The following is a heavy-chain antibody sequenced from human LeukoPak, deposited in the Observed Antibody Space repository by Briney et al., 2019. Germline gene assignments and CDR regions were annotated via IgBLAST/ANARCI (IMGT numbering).Heavy chain of an antibody. V-gene: IGHV2-5*02. Sequence: SGPTLVNPTQTLTLTCTFSGFSLSTPGVGVGWIRQPPGKALEWLILIYWDDDKRYSPSLESRLTITKDTSKNQVVLTMTNMDPVDTATYYCARFVVPIGVEGVLRYFDYWGLGTLVTVSS. CDR2: IYWDDDK. CDR1: GFSLSTPGVG. CDR3: ARFVVPIGVEGVLRYFDY. D-gene: IGHD3-22*01. J-gene: IGHJ4*02.